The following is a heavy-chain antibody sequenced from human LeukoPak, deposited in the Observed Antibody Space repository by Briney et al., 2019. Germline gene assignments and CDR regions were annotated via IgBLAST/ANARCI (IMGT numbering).Heavy chain of an antibody. J-gene: IGHJ4*02. CDR2: IYHSGST. CDR1: GYSISSGYY. V-gene: IGHV4-38-2*01. D-gene: IGHD6-19*01. CDR3: AMYSSGWYKNY. Sequence: PSETLSLTCAVSGYSISSGYYWGWIRQPPGKGLEWIGSIYHSGSTNYNPSLKSRVAISVDTSKNQFSLKLASVTAADTAVYYCAMYSSGWYKNYWGQGTLVTVSS.